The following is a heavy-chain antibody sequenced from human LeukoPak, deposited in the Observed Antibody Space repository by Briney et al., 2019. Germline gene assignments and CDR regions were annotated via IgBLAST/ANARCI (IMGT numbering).Heavy chain of an antibody. D-gene: IGHD2-2*01. CDR1: GGSISSSSYY. V-gene: IGHV4-39*07. CDR2: IYYSGST. CDR3: ARVVYQLTRIDY. J-gene: IGHJ4*02. Sequence: KPSETLSLTCTVSGGSISSSSYYWGWIRQPPGKGLEWIGSIYYSGSTYYNPSLKSRVTISVDTSKNQFSLKLSSVTAADTAVYYCARVVYQLTRIDYWGQGTLVTVSS.